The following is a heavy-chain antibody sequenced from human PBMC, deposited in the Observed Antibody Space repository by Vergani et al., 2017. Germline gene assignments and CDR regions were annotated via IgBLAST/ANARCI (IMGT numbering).Heavy chain of an antibody. CDR1: GGSISNYY. J-gene: IGHJ4*02. CDR2: IYYRGST. CDR3: ARGFPPYYFDY. D-gene: IGHD3-3*01. Sequence: QVQLQESGPGLVKPSETLSLTCTVSGGSISNYYWSWIRQPPGKGLEWIGYIYYRGSTNYNPSLKSRVTISVDTSKNQFSLKLSSVTAADTAVYYCARGFPPYYFDYWGQGTLVSVSS. V-gene: IGHV4-59*01.